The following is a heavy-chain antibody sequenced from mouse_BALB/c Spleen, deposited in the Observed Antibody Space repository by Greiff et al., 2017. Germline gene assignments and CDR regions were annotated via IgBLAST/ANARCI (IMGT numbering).Heavy chain of an antibody. Sequence: VKLMESGAELARPGASVKLSCKASGYTFTSYWMQWVKQRPGQGLEWIGAIYPGDGDTRYTQKFKGKATLTADKSSSTAYMQLSSLASEDSAVYYCARGGFFDYWGQGTTLTVSS. CDR3: ARGGFFDY. V-gene: IGHV1-87*01. J-gene: IGHJ2*01. CDR2: IYPGDGDT. CDR1: GYTFTSYW.